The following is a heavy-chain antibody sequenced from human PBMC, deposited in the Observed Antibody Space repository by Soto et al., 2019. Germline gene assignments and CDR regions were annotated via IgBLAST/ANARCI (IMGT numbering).Heavy chain of an antibody. CDR1: GYTFTSYA. Sequence: ASVKVSCKASGYTFTSYAMHWVRQAPGQRLEWMGWINAGNGNTKYSQKFQGRVTISKDTSKNQVVLTMTNMDPVDTATYYCARIRFGEMATTSSLAGMDVWGQGTTVTVSS. D-gene: IGHD3-10*01. CDR3: ARIRFGEMATTSSLAGMDV. V-gene: IGHV1-3*01. CDR2: INAGNGNT. J-gene: IGHJ6*02.